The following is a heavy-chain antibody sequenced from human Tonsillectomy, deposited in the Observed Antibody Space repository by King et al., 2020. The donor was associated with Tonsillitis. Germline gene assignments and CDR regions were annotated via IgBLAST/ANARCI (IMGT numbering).Heavy chain of an antibody. J-gene: IGHJ4*02. CDR3: AKMTRIAASGTEDY. CDR1: GYTFTGYY. D-gene: IGHD6-13*01. CDR2: INPNSGGT. V-gene: IGHV1-2*02. Sequence: QLVQSGAEVMKPGSSVKVSCKASGYTFTGYYIHWVRQAPGQGLEWMGWINPNSGGTDYAQKVQGRVTMPRDTSISTAYMEQSRRRYHDTAVYYGAKMTRIAASGTEDYWGQGTLVTVSS.